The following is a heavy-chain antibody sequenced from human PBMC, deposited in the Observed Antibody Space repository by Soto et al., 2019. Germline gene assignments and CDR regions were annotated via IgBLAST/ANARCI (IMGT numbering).Heavy chain of an antibody. CDR3: ARDDYGDVHTPY. J-gene: IGHJ4*02. Sequence: QVQLVQSGAEVKKPGSSVKVSCKASGGTFSSYTISWVRQAPGQGLEWMGRIIPILGIANYAQKFQGRVTITADKATSTDYMELSSLSSEDTAVYYCARDDYGDVHTPYWGQGTLVTVSS. CDR2: IIPILGIA. D-gene: IGHD4-17*01. CDR1: GGTFSSYT. V-gene: IGHV1-69*08.